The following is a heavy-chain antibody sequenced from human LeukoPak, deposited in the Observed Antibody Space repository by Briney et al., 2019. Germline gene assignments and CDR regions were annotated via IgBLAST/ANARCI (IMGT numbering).Heavy chain of an antibody. V-gene: IGHV1-8*01. D-gene: IGHD3-9*01. CDR3: ARGGDYRNFDWLLTYYYYYGMDV. J-gene: IGHJ6*02. CDR2: MNPNSGNT. CDR1: GYTFTSYD. Sequence: ASVKVSCKASGYTFTSYDINWVRQATGQGLEWMGWMNPNSGNTGYAQKFQGRVTMTRNTSISTAYMELSSLRYEDTAVYYCARGGDYRNFDWLLTYYYYYGMDVWGQGTTVTVSS.